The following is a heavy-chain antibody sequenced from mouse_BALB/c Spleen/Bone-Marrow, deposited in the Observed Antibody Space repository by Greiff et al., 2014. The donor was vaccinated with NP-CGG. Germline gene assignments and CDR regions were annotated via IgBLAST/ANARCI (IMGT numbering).Heavy chain of an antibody. Sequence: EVQLQQSGAELVRPGASVKLSCTASGFNIKDYYMHWVKQRPEQGLEWIGWIDPANGDTEYAPKFQGKATMTADTSSNTAYLQLSNLTTEDTDVDYCNAAINYGNYFDGWGEGTTVTVSS. CDR1: GFNIKDYY. V-gene: IGHV14-4*02. CDR2: IDPANGDT. J-gene: IGHJ1*01. D-gene: IGHD2-1*01. CDR3: NAAINYGNYFDG.